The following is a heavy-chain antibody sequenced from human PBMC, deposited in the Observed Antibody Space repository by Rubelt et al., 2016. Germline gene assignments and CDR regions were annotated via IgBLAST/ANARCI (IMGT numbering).Heavy chain of an antibody. CDR2: FDPEDGET. CDR3: ATTGRSWD. J-gene: IGHJ4*02. Sequence: QAPGKGLVWMGGFDPEDGETIYAQKFQGRVTMTEDTSTDTAYMELSSLRSEDTAAYYCATTGRSWDWGQGTLVTVSS. D-gene: IGHD6-13*01. V-gene: IGHV1-24*01.